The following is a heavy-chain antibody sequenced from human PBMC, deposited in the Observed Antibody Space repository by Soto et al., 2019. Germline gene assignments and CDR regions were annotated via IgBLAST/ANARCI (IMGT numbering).Heavy chain of an antibody. CDR1: GFTFSSYS. V-gene: IGHV3-21*01. CDR2: ISSSSSYI. Sequence: EVQLVESGGGLVKPGGSLRLSCAASGFTFSSYSMNWVRQAPGKGLEWVSSISSSSSYIYYADSVKGRFTISRDNAKNSLYLQMNSLRAEDTAVYYCARRRVTREDFDYWGQGTLVTVSS. J-gene: IGHJ4*02. CDR3: ARRRVTREDFDY.